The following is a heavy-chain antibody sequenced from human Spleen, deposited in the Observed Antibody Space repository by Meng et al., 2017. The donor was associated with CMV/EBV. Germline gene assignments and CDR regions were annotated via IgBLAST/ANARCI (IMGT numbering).Heavy chain of an antibody. CDR3: AREEATGDPGAFDI. J-gene: IGHJ3*02. CDR2: IYRSGST. CDR1: GYSINSGYY. D-gene: IGHD7-27*01. V-gene: IGHV4-38-2*02. Sequence: SETLSLTCTVSGYSINSGYYWGWIRQPPGKGLEWIGTIYRSGSTYYNPSLKSRVTISVDTSKNQFSLKLSSVTAADTAMYYCAREEATGDPGAFDIWGQGTMVTVSS.